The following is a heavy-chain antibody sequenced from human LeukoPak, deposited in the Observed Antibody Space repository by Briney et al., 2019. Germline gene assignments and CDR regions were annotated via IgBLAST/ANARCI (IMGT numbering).Heavy chain of an antibody. J-gene: IGHJ4*02. CDR1: GGTFSSYA. CDR2: ITPILNIT. D-gene: IGHD6-13*01. V-gene: IGHV1-69*04. CDR3: ARPSSTFDY. Sequence: SVKVSCKASGGTFSSYAISWVRQAPGQGLEWMGRITPILNITNYAQKVQGRVTITADKSTSTAYMELSSLRSEDTAVYYCARPSSTFDYWGQGTLVTVSS.